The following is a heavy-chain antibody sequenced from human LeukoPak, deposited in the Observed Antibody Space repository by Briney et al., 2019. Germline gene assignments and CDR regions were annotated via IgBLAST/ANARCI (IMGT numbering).Heavy chain of an antibody. Sequence: SETLSLTCTVSGGSISSTTYYWGWIRQPPGKGLEWIGSMSYRGTTYYNPSLKSRVTISVDTSKNQFSLKLSSVTAADTAVYYCARQTGSGLFSLPGGQGTLVTVSS. V-gene: IGHV4-39*01. CDR2: MSYRGTT. CDR1: GGSISSTTYY. CDR3: ARQTGSGLFSLP. D-gene: IGHD3-10*01. J-gene: IGHJ4*02.